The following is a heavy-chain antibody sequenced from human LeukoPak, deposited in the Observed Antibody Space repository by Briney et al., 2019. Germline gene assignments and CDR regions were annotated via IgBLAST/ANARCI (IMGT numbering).Heavy chain of an antibody. CDR1: GYNFATYW. D-gene: IGHD1/OR15-1a*01. Sequence: GESLKISCKGSGYNFATYWIAWVRQMPGKGLEWIGIIFPGDSDTTYSPSLQGQVTISADKSINTAYLQWSSLRASDTAMYYCATSESQTRFDYWGQGTPVTVSS. V-gene: IGHV5-51*01. CDR2: IFPGDSDT. J-gene: IGHJ4*02. CDR3: ATSESQTRFDY.